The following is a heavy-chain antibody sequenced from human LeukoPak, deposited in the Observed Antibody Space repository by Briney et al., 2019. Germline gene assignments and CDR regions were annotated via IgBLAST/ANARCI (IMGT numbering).Heavy chain of an antibody. J-gene: IGHJ4*02. CDR2: IYRGGET. D-gene: IGHD3-22*01. V-gene: IGHV3-53*01. CDR3: AREYDSGYYFDY. Sequence: PGRSLRLSCAASGVTFSSNFMSWVRQAPGKGLEWVSVIYRGGETYYADSVKGRFTISRDNSKNTLYLQMTSLRVEDTAVYYCAREYDSGYYFDYWGQGTPVTVSS. CDR1: GVTFSSNF.